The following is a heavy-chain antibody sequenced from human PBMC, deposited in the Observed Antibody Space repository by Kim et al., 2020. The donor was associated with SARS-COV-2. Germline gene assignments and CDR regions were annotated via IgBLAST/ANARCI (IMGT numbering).Heavy chain of an antibody. CDR3: ATGDYYGSGSYSKGAYFDY. CDR2: FDPEDGET. Sequence: ASVKVSCKVSGYTLTELSMHWVRQAPGKGLEWMGGFDPEDGETIYAQKFQGRVTMTEDTSTDTAYMELSSLRSEDTAVYYCATGDYYGSGSYSKGAYFDYWGQGTLVTVSS. J-gene: IGHJ4*02. CDR1: GYTLTELS. D-gene: IGHD3-10*01. V-gene: IGHV1-24*01.